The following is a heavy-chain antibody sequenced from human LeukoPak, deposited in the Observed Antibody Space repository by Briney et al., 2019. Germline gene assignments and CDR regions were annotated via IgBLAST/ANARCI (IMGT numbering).Heavy chain of an antibody. Sequence: SVKVSCKASGGTFSSYAISWVRQGPGQGLEWMGRIIPILGIANYAQKFQGRVTITADKSTSTAYMELSSLRSEDTAVYYCARVESGGSCYDYWGQGTLVTVSS. CDR1: GGTFSSYA. V-gene: IGHV1-69*04. J-gene: IGHJ4*02. D-gene: IGHD2-15*01. CDR3: ARVESGGSCYDY. CDR2: IIPILGIA.